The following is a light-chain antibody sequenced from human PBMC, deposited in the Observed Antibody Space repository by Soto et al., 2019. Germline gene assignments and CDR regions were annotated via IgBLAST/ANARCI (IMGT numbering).Light chain of an antibody. CDR1: SSDVGGYKH. CDR3: CSYAGSYTWV. Sequence: QSARTQPRSVSGSPGQSVTISCTGTSSDVGGYKHVSWYQQHPGKAPKLMIYDVSKRPSGVPDRFSGSKSGNTASLIISGLQAEDEADYYCCSYAGSYTWVFGGGTKLTVL. J-gene: IGLJ2*01. V-gene: IGLV2-11*01. CDR2: DVS.